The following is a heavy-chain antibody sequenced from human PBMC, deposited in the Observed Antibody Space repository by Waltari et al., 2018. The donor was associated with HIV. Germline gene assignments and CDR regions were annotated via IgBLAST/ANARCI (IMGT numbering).Heavy chain of an antibody. J-gene: IGHJ6*02. Sequence: QVQLQQGGASLLKPLETLSLTCAVVGGSLSGYNWTWIRQSPGKGLEWIGEVNESGNSNYNPSLKSRVTISVDTSKRQFFLHLRSVRAADTAIYYCARGFDGFNFLYYYSGMDVWGLGTTVTVSS. V-gene: IGHV4-34*02. CDR1: GGSLSGYN. CDR2: VNESGNS. CDR3: ARGFDGFNFLYYYSGMDV. D-gene: IGHD1-1*01.